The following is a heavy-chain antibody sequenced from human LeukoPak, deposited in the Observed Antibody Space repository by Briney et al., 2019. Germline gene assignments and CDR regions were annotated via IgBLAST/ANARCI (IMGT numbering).Heavy chain of an antibody. CDR1: GFTFSDYY. V-gene: IGHV3-11*01. CDR2: VCCSGEDK. Sequence: GGSLRLSCAASGFTFSDYYMTWIRQAPGQGLEWISYVCCSGEDKYYAGSVRGRSAISRDTPEKSLFLPMSTARADDTAVYYCARAGLGGHYIDYWGQGTLVTVSS. CDR3: ARAGLGGHYIDY. J-gene: IGHJ4*02. D-gene: IGHD2-15*01.